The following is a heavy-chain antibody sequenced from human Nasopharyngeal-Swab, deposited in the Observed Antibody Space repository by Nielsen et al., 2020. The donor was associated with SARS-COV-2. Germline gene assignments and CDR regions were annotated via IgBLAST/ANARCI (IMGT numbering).Heavy chain of an antibody. V-gene: IGHV4-31*02. J-gene: IGHJ1*01. CDR2: VYYSGST. Sequence: WIRQLPGKGLEWIGYVYYSGSTYYNPSLKSRVTVSVDTSKNQFSLKLSSVTAADTAVYYCARDREYFQHWGQGTLVTVSS. CDR3: ARDREYFQH.